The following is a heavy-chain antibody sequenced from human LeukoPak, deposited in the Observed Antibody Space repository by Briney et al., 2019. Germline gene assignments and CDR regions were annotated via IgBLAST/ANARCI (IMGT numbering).Heavy chain of an antibody. V-gene: IGHV3-23*01. CDR1: GFTFSSYW. CDR3: AKDRTVGASYWYFDL. D-gene: IGHD1-26*01. CDR2: ISASGIST. Sequence: GGSLRLSCAASGFTFSSYWMSWVRQAPGKGLEWVSTISASGISTYYADSVKGRFTISRDSSKNTLFLHMNTLRAEDTAIYYCAKDRTVGASYWYFDLWGRGTLVTVSS. J-gene: IGHJ2*01.